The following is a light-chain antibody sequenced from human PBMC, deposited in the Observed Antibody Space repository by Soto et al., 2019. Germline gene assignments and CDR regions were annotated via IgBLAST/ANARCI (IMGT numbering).Light chain of an antibody. CDR1: QSVSSN. V-gene: IGKV3-15*01. CDR2: RAS. CDR3: QQYNDWHPLT. Sequence: EIVMTQSPATLSVSPGERATLSCRASQSVSSNVAWYQQKPGQAPRLLIYRASTRATGIPARFSDSGSGTEFALTISSLQSVDFGFYYCQQYNDWHPLTFGGGTKVEIK. J-gene: IGKJ4*01.